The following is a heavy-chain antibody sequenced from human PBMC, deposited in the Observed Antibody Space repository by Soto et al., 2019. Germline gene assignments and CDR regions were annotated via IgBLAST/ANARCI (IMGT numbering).Heavy chain of an antibody. J-gene: IGHJ5*02. Sequence: QVQLVQSGAEVKKPGSSVKVSCKASGGTFSSYTISWVRQAPGQGLEWMGRIIPILGIANYAQKFQGRVTITGDKSTSKAYMERSSLRSEDTAVYYCARLPAAAGPFDPWGQGTLVTVSS. CDR2: IIPILGIA. V-gene: IGHV1-69*02. CDR1: GGTFSSYT. CDR3: ARLPAAAGPFDP. D-gene: IGHD6-13*01.